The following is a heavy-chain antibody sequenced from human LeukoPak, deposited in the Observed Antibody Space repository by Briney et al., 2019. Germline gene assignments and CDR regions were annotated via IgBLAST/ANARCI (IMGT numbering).Heavy chain of an antibody. D-gene: IGHD4-17*01. CDR1: GYSFNDYY. J-gene: IGHJ5*02. CDR3: ARDTCDGVTCYNWFDP. V-gene: IGHV1-2*02. Sequence: ASVKVSCKASGYSFNDYYIHWARQAPGQGLEWMGWINPNRGGTSYAQKFQGRVTMTRDTSITTAYMELSSLRSDDTAMYYCARDTCDGVTCYNWFDPWGQGTLVTVSA. CDR2: INPNRGGT.